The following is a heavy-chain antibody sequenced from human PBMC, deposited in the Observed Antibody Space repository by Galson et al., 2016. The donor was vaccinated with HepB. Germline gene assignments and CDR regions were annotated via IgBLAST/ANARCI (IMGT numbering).Heavy chain of an antibody. CDR3: AKGSDYYDSRSLNH. CDR1: GFSFTNYA. V-gene: IGHV3-23*01. D-gene: IGHD3-22*01. CDR2: ISGSGATT. J-gene: IGHJ5*02. Sequence: SLRLSCAASGFSFTNYAINWVRQAPGKGLEWVSSISGSGATTYYAGSVKGRFTISRDNSKNTLFLQINSLRADDTAVYFCAKGSDYYDSRSLNHWGQGTPVTVSS.